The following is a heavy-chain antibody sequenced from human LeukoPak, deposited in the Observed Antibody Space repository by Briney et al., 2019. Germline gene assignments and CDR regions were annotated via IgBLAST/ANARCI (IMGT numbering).Heavy chain of an antibody. V-gene: IGHV4-59*01. Sequence: PSETLSLTCTVSGGSISSYYWSWIRQPPGKGLEWIGYIYYSGSTNYNPSLKSRVTISVDTSKNQFSLKLSSVTAADTAVYYCASGSYYFDYWGQGTLVTVSS. CDR2: IYYSGST. CDR1: GGSISSYY. J-gene: IGHJ4*02. D-gene: IGHD1-26*01. CDR3: ASGSYYFDY.